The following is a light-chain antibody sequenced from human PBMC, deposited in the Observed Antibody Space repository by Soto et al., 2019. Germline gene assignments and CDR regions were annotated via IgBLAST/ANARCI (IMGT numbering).Light chain of an antibody. CDR1: ETVRTN. V-gene: IGKV3-15*01. CDR3: QQYYNWPPYT. Sequence: ETVLTQSPGTLSLSPGERVTLSCRASETVRTNLAWFQQKPGQTPRLLIFGASTRATGIPTRFTGSGSETEFTLTIGSLQSEDLAVYYCQQYYNWPPYTFGQGTKLEIK. J-gene: IGKJ2*01. CDR2: GAS.